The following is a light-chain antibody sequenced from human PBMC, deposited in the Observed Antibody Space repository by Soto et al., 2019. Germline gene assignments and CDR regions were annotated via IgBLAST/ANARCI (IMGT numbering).Light chain of an antibody. V-gene: IGKV3-15*01. CDR2: GAS. J-gene: IGKJ5*01. CDR3: QQYNKWPIT. CDR1: QSVNGGH. Sequence: DIELTQSPATLSVSPGGRATLSCRASQSVNGGHLAWFQQKPGQAPRLLIYGASTRAAGIPARFSGSGSGTEFTLTISSLQSEDFAVYFCQQYNKWPITFGQGTRLEIK.